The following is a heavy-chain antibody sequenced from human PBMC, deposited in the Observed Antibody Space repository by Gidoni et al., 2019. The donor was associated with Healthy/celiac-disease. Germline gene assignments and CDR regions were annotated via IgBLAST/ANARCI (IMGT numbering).Heavy chain of an antibody. Sequence: EVQLVESGGGLVKPGGSLRLSCAASGFTFMNAWMSWVRQAPGKGLAWVGRIKSKTDGGTTDYAAPVKGRFTISRDDSKNTLYLQMNSLKTEDTAVYYCTTAILNRPWGLDPNSDYWGQGTLVTVSS. CDR3: TTAILNRPWGLDPNSDY. D-gene: IGHD3-16*01. CDR2: IKSKTDGGTT. V-gene: IGHV3-15*01. J-gene: IGHJ4*02. CDR1: GFTFMNAW.